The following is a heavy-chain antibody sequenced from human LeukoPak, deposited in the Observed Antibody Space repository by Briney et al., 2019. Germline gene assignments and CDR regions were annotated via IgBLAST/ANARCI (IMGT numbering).Heavy chain of an antibody. CDR2: IRDKPDGGTT. CDR3: TTDNAPGMDV. Sequence: GGSLRLSCAASGFTFNNYAMIWVRQAPGKGLEWVGLIRDKPDGGTTDYAAPVKGRFTISRDDSKSMLYLQMNSLKTEDTAVYYCTTDNAPGMDVWGQGTTVTVSS. D-gene: IGHD2-2*01. V-gene: IGHV3-15*01. CDR1: GFTFNNYA. J-gene: IGHJ6*02.